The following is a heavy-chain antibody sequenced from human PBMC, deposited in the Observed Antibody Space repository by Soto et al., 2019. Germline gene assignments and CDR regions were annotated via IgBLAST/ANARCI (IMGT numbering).Heavy chain of an antibody. V-gene: IGHV1-18*01. CDR3: ARDRERYCSSTSCYPEDY. CDR1: GYTFTSYG. CDR2: ISAYNGNT. Sequence: QVQLVQSGAEVKKPGASVKVSCKASGYTFTSYGISWVRQAPGQGLEWMGWISAYNGNTNYAQKLQGRVTMTTDTSTSTAYMELRSLRSDDTAVYYCARDRERYCSSTSCYPEDYWGQGTLVTVSS. J-gene: IGHJ4*02. D-gene: IGHD2-2*01.